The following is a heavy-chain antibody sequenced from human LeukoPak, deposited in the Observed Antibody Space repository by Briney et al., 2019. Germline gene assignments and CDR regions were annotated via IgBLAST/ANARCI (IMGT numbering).Heavy chain of an antibody. CDR1: GFTFDDYA. V-gene: IGHV3-9*01. Sequence: GGSLRLSCAASGFTFDDYAMHWVRQAPGKGLEWVSGISWNSGSIGYADSVKGRFTISRDNAKNSLYLQMNSLRAEDTALYYCAKVVRSTSYFDLWGCGTLVTVSS. CDR3: AKVVRSTSYFDL. CDR2: ISWNSGSI. D-gene: IGHD5/OR15-5a*01. J-gene: IGHJ2*01.